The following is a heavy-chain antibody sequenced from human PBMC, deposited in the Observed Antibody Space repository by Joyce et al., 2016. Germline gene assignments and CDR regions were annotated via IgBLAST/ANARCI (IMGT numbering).Heavy chain of an antibody. CDR3: AHTDYYDSGRDALDI. V-gene: IGHV2-5*01. CDR2: IFWNDDK. Sequence: QITLKESGLMLVKPTQTLTLTCTFSGFSLSTSGVGVGCIRQPPGKTLEWLALIFWNDDKRYNPSLKSRLTITKDTSKNQVVLIRTNMDPVDTGTYYCAHTDYYDSGRDALDIWGQGTMVTVS. CDR1: GFSLSTSGVG. D-gene: IGHD3-10*01. J-gene: IGHJ3*02.